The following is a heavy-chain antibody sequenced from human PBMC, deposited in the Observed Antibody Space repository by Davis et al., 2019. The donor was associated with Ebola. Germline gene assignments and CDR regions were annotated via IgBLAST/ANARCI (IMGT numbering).Heavy chain of an antibody. CDR3: ARDSSSYYYYYGMDV. V-gene: IGHV1-69*06. Sequence: SVKVPCKASGGTFSSYAISWVRQAPGQGLEWMGGIIPIFGTANYAQKFQGRVTITADKSTSTAYMELSSLRSEDTAVYYCARDSSSYYYYYGMDVWGQGTTVTVSS. CDR2: IIPIFGTA. CDR1: GGTFSSYA. J-gene: IGHJ6*02. D-gene: IGHD6-13*01.